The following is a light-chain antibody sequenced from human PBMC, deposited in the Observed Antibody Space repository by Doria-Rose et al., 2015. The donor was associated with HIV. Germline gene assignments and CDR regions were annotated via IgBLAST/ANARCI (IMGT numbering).Light chain of an antibody. CDR3: HQYASSRT. CDR1: QSVRANY. J-gene: IGKJ1*01. V-gene: IGKV3-20*01. CDR2: GAS. Sequence: EIGLTQSPGTLYLSPGERATLSCRASQSVRANYLAWYQQRPGQSPRLLIYGASSRATDIADRFSGSWSGTDFTLTISRLEPEDFAVYYCHQYASSRTFGQGTKVEIK.